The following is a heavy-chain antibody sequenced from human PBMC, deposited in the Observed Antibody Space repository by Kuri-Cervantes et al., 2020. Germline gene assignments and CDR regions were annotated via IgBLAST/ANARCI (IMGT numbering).Heavy chain of an antibody. CDR2: IIPIFGTA. J-gene: IGHJ3*02. Sequence: SVKVSCKASGGTFSSYAISWVRQAPGQGLEWMGGIIPIFGTANYAQKFQGRITITADESTSTAYMELSSLRSEDTAVYYCASRPWSDAFDIWGQGTMVTVSS. D-gene: IGHD1-1*01. V-gene: IGHV1-69*13. CDR3: ASRPWSDAFDI. CDR1: GGTFSSYA.